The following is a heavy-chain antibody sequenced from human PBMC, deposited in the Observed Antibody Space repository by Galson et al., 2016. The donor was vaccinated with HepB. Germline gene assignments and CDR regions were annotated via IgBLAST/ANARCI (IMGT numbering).Heavy chain of an antibody. CDR1: GLTFSSYT. CDR2: ITSSSNYI. V-gene: IGHV3-21*01. D-gene: IGHD3-10*01. Sequence: SLRLSCAASGLTFSSYTMNWVRQAPGKGLEWVSAITSSSNYIYYEDSVKGRFTISRDNAKSSLYLQMNSLRPEDTAVYYFWCYGSGTTYWGQGSTVTVSS. CDR3: WCYGSGTTY. J-gene: IGHJ6*02.